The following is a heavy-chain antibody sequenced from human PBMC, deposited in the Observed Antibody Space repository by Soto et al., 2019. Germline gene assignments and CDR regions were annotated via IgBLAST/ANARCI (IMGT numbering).Heavy chain of an antibody. V-gene: IGHV3-7*01. CDR1: GFTFRSYW. Sequence: EVQLVESGGGLVQPGGSLRLSCTASGFTFRSYWMRWVRQAPGKGLEWVANIKHAGSEKNSVDSVNGRFTISTDNAKNSVFLQMNSLRAEDTAVYYCARQGGRRTYYYYYGMDVWGQGTTVTVSS. CDR2: IKHAGSEK. J-gene: IGHJ6*02. CDR3: ARQGGRRTYYYYYGMDV. D-gene: IGHD3-16*01.